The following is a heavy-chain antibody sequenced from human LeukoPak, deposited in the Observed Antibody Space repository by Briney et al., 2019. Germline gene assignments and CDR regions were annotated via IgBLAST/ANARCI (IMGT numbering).Heavy chain of an antibody. D-gene: IGHD3-10*01. V-gene: IGHV4-34*01. Sequence: PSETLSLTCAVYGGSFSGYYWSWVRHPPGKGLEWSGEINHSGSTNYNPSPKSRVTISVDTSKNQFSLKLSSVTAADTAVYYCARGITMVRGVITPFDYWGQGTLVTVSS. CDR2: INHSGST. J-gene: IGHJ4*02. CDR1: GGSFSGYY. CDR3: ARGITMVRGVITPFDY.